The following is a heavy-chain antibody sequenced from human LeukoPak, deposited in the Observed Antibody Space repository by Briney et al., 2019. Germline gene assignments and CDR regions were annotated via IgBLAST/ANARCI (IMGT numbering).Heavy chain of an antibody. Sequence: SETLSLTCTVSGGSISSGGYYWSWIRQHPGKGLEWIGYIYYSGSTYYNPSLKSRVTISVDTSKNQFSLKLSSVTAADTAVYYCAREGVAVYNWFEPWGQGTLVTVSS. V-gene: IGHV4-31*03. CDR3: AREGVAVYNWFEP. CDR1: GGSISSGGYY. CDR2: IYYSGST. D-gene: IGHD3-3*01. J-gene: IGHJ5*02.